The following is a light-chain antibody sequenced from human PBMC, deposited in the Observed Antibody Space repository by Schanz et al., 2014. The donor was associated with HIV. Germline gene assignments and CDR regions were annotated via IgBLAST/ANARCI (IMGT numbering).Light chain of an antibody. V-gene: IGKV3-20*01. CDR3: QYFGNSGGT. CDR1: QSVTTD. Sequence: EIVLTQSPGRLSLSPGERATLSCRASQSVTTDLAWFQQKPGQAPRLLIYAASTRAADIPARFSGSGSGTEFTLTISSLEPEDFAVYYCQYFGNSGGTFGGGTKVEIK. CDR2: AAS. J-gene: IGKJ4*01.